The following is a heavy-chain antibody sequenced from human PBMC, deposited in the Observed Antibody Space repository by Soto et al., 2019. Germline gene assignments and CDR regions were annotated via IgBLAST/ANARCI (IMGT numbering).Heavy chain of an antibody. D-gene: IGHD3-10*01. J-gene: IGHJ4*02. CDR3: VAEFGRPGND. CDR1: GLTFSNAW. CDR2: IKSKAAGGTT. V-gene: IGHV3-15*01. Sequence: EVQLVESGGGLVQPGESLRLSCAASGLTFSNAWMTWVRQAPGKGLEWVGRIKSKAAGGTTDHAPPVRGRFTVSRDDSKNTFYLEMNRLKTEDSAIYYCVAEFGRPGNDWGQGTLVTVSS.